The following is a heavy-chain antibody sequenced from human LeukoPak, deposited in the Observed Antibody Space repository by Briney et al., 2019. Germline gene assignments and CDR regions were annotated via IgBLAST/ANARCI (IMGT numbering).Heavy chain of an antibody. V-gene: IGHV3-53*01. Sequence: PGGSLRLSCAASGFTVSSNYMSWVRQAPGKGLEWVSVIYSGGSTYYADSVKGRFTISRDNSRNTLYLQMNSLRAEDTAVYYCARDRARELGRRRYYYYGMDVWGQGTTVTVSS. CDR1: GFTVSSNY. D-gene: IGHD7-27*01. CDR2: IYSGGST. CDR3: ARDRARELGRRRYYYYGMDV. J-gene: IGHJ6*02.